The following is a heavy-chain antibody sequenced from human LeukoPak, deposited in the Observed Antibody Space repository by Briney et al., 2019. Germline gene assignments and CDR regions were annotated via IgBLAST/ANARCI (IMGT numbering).Heavy chain of an antibody. V-gene: IGHV3-7*01. Sequence: PGGSLRLSCAASGFTSGTYWMSWVRQAPGEGLEWVANIKQDGSEKYYVDSVRGRFTISRDNAKNSLYLQMNSLRAEDTAVYYCARDRGSSGWYEFDYWGKGTLVTVSS. J-gene: IGHJ4*02. CDR3: ARDRGSSGWYEFDY. CDR2: IKQDGSEK. CDR1: GFTSGTYW. D-gene: IGHD6-19*01.